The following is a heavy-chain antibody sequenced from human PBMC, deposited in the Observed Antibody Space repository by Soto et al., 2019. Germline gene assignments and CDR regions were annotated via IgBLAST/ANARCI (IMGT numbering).Heavy chain of an antibody. J-gene: IGHJ2*01. D-gene: IGHD1-1*01. Sequence: GASVMPTSKGSSYTLPRPGFNWVRQATGQGHEWMGWMNPNSGNTGYAQKFQGRVTMTRNTSISTAYMELSSLRSEATAAYYFSCDQRQGDERDVLYFPTRGSFDL. CDR2: MNPNSGNT. CDR3: SCDQRQGDERDVLYFPTRGSFDL. CDR1: SYTLPRPG. V-gene: IGHV1-8*01.